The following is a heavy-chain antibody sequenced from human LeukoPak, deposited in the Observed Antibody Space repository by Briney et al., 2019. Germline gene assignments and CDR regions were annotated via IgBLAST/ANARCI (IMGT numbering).Heavy chain of an antibody. J-gene: IGHJ4*02. CDR3: ARGPGRGYYDSSGYYFDY. D-gene: IGHD3-22*01. Sequence: PSETLSLTCTVSGGSMSSSSYHWGWIRQPPGKGLEWIGSIYYSGNTYYNPSLNSRVTISVDTSKNQFSLRPSSVTAADTAVYYCARGPGRGYYDSSGYYFDYWGQGTLVTVSS. CDR2: IYYSGNT. V-gene: IGHV4-39*01. CDR1: GGSMSSSSYH.